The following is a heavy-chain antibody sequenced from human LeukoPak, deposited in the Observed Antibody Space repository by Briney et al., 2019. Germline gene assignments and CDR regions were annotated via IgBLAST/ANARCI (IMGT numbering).Heavy chain of an antibody. D-gene: IGHD6-19*01. V-gene: IGHV3-7*05. CDR3: ASQFWWAAVAGTALDY. J-gene: IGHJ4*02. CDR2: IKEDGSEK. Sequence: PGGCLRLSCAASGFTFSRYWMRWVRQAPGKGLEWVANIKEDGSEKYYVDSVKGRFTISRDNAKNSLYLQMNSLRAEDTAVYYCASQFWWAAVAGTALDYWGQGARVTVSS. CDR1: GFTFSRYW.